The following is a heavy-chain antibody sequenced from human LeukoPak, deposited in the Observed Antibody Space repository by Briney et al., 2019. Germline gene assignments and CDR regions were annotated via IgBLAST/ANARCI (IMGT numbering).Heavy chain of an antibody. CDR1: GFTFSDTY. Sequence: GGSLRLSCAVSGFTFSDTYMTWIRQAPGKGLESLSYISPSGTDISYADSVKGRFTISRDNAKNSLYLQMNSLRVEDTAVYYCAKDWAFAGYYYYIDLWGKGTTVTISS. D-gene: IGHD2/OR15-2a*01. CDR3: AKDWAFAGYYYYIDL. CDR2: ISPSGTDI. V-gene: IGHV3-11*01. J-gene: IGHJ6*03.